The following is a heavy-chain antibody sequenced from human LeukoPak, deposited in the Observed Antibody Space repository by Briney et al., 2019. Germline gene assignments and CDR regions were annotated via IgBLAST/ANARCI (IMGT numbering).Heavy chain of an antibody. J-gene: IGHJ3*02. CDR1: GFTFSSYS. V-gene: IGHV3-21*01. Sequence: GGSLRLSCAASGFTFSSYSMNWVRQAPGKGLEWVSSISSSSSYIYYADSVKGRFTISRDNAKNSLYLQMNSLRAEDTAVYYCAREPVHDYGDYGNAFDIWGQGTMVTVSS. CDR3: AREPVHDYGDYGNAFDI. D-gene: IGHD4-17*01. CDR2: ISSSSSYI.